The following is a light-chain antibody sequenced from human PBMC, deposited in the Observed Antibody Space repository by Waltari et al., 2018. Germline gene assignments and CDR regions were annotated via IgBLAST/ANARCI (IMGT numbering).Light chain of an antibody. Sequence: QSALTQPASVSGSPGQPITISCTGTSSDVGGYNYVSWYQQNPGKAPKLMIYEVRNRPSGVSNRFSGSKSGNTASLTIAGPQAEDEADYYCSSYTSSSVVFGGGTKLTVL. J-gene: IGLJ2*01. V-gene: IGLV2-14*01. CDR1: SSDVGGYNY. CDR2: EVR. CDR3: SSYTSSSVV.